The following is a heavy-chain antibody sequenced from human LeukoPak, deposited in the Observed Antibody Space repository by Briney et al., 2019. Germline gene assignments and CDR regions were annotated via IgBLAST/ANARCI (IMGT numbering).Heavy chain of an antibody. Sequence: TGGSVRLSCAASGLTVSSNYMNWVRQAPGKGLEWVSIIYSGGSIYYANSVKGRFAISRDISKNTLYLQMNSLRVEDTAVYYCARRAGLTMRDAFDLWGQGTMVTVSS. CDR3: ARRAGLTMRDAFDL. V-gene: IGHV3-66*02. D-gene: IGHD3/OR15-3a*01. CDR2: IYSGGSI. J-gene: IGHJ3*01. CDR1: GLTVSSNY.